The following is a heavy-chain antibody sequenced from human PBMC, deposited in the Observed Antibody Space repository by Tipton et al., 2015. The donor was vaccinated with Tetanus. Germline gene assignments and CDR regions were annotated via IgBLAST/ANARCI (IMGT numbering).Heavy chain of an antibody. J-gene: IGHJ4*02. D-gene: IGHD2/OR15-2a*01. V-gene: IGHV4-31*03. CDR2: IYHRGNT. CDR1: GVSISNGGYY. Sequence: TLSLTCTVSGVSISNGGYYWSWIRQHPGKGLEWIGYIYHRGNTYYNPSLKSRLSISVDTLSNQFSLNLRSVTAADTAVYYCAALSAVFRSSEWVPSNFDYWGQGTLVPVAP. CDR3: AALSAVFRSSEWVPSNFDY.